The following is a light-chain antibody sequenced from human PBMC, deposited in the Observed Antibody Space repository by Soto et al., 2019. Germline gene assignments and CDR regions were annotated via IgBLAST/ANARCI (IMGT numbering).Light chain of an antibody. V-gene: IGKV3-11*01. Sequence: EIVLTQSPATLSLSPGERATLSCRASQSVSSYLAWYQQKPGQAPRLLIYDASNRATGIPARFSGSGSGTYFTLTISSLEPEDFAVYYCQQRSNWPKTFGGGTKVEIK. CDR2: DAS. J-gene: IGKJ4*01. CDR3: QQRSNWPKT. CDR1: QSVSSY.